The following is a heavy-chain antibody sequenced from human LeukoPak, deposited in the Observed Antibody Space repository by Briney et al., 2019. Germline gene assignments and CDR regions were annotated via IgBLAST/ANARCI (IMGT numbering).Heavy chain of an antibody. CDR3: ARQIIGFCTSTRCRPGASDI. CDR2: IYYSGST. J-gene: IGHJ3*02. CDR1: GGSISSSGYY. V-gene: IGHV4-39*01. Sequence: KSSETLSLTCTVSGGSISSSGYYWGWIRQPPGKGLEWIGNIYYSGSTYYNPSLKSRVTISVDTSKNQFSLKLSSVTAADTAVFYCARQIIGFCTSTRCRPGASDIWGPGTMVTVSS. D-gene: IGHD2-2*01.